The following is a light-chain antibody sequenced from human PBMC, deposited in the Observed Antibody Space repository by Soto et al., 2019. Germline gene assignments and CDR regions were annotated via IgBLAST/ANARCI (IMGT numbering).Light chain of an antibody. CDR2: DAS. V-gene: IGKV1-5*01. CDR3: QQYDNYKPLT. CDR1: QSISSW. Sequence: DIQMTQSPSTLSASVGDRVTSTCRASQSISSWLDWYQQKPGKAPKLLIFDASSLESGTPSRFSGRRSGTQFTLTINGLQPDDFATYYCQQYDNYKPLTFGGGTKVDI. J-gene: IGKJ4*01.